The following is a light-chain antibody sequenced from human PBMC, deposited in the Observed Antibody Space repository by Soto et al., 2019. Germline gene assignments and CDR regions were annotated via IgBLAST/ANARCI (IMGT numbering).Light chain of an antibody. CDR2: AAS. CDR1: QYISTY. Sequence: DIQMTQSTTSLSASVGDRVTISCRASQYISTYLSWYQQKPGKAPRLLIYAASTVQSGVPPRFSGSGSGTDFILTISSLRSEDIATYFCQQTYSAPPWTFGQGTKVDMK. V-gene: IGKV1-39*01. CDR3: QQTYSAPPWT. J-gene: IGKJ1*01.